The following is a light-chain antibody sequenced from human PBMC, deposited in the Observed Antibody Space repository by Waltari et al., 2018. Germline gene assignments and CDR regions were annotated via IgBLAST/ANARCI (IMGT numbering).Light chain of an antibody. CDR1: STNFGNYYL. CDR3: CSYGGRTTI. J-gene: IGLJ2*01. V-gene: IGLV2-23*01. Sequence: QSALTQPASVSGSPGQSITIPCTGGSTNFGNYYLIPWYQQPPGKAPKLVIFEGSKRPSGVSDRFSGSHSDNSASLTISGLQAEDEADYYCCSYGGRTTIFGGGTRLTVL. CDR2: EGS.